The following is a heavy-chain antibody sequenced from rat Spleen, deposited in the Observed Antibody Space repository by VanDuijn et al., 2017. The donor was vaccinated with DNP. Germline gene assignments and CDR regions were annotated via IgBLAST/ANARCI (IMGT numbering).Heavy chain of an antibody. J-gene: IGHJ3*01. CDR2: ITNTGDST. CDR3: ATPLKGG. V-gene: IGHV5-31*01. CDR1: GFIFSNHW. Sequence: EVQLVESGGGPVQPGRSLKLSCVASGFIFSNHWMTWIRQAPGKGLEWVASITNTGDSTYYSDSVKGRFTISRDNAKSTLDLQMDSLRSEDTATYYCATPLKGGWGQGTLVTVSS. D-gene: IGHD3-1*01.